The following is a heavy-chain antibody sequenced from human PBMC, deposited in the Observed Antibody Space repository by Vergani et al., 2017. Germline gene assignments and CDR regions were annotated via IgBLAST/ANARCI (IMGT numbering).Heavy chain of an antibody. D-gene: IGHD2-2*01. CDR2: IYHSGST. Sequence: QLQLQESGSGLVKPSQTLSLTCAVSGGSISSGGYSWSWIRQPPGKGLEWIWYIYHSGSTYYNPSLKSRVTISVDRSKNQFSLKLSSVIAAHTAVYYCARARGLDQLPSDAFDIWGQGTMVTVSS. V-gene: IGHV4-30-2*01. J-gene: IGHJ3*02. CDR1: GGSISSGGYS. CDR3: ARARGLDQLPSDAFDI.